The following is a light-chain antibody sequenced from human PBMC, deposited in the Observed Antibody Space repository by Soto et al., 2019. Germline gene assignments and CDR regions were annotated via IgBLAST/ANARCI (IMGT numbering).Light chain of an antibody. J-gene: IGKJ1*01. CDR2: AAS. CDR3: LQDYNYPRT. CDR1: QGIGND. V-gene: IGKV1-6*01. Sequence: AIQMTQSPPSLSVSVGDRVTLTCRASQGIGNDLGWYQQKPGKAPNLLIYAASSLQSGVPSRFSGGGSGTDFNLTISSLQPEDFATYYCLQDYNYPRTFGQGTKVEIK.